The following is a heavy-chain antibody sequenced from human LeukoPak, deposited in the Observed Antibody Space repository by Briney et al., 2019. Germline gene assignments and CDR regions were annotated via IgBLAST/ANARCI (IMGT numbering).Heavy chain of an antibody. V-gene: IGHV1-69*05. Sequence: SVKVSSKASGGTFSSYAISWVRQATGQGLEWMGGIIPIFGTANYAQKFQGRVTITTDESTSTAYMELSSLRSEDTAVYYCARSPPPSEMATITGPNAFDTWGQGTMVTVSS. CDR1: GGTFSSYA. CDR3: ARSPPPSEMATITGPNAFDT. CDR2: IIPIFGTA. J-gene: IGHJ3*02. D-gene: IGHD5-24*01.